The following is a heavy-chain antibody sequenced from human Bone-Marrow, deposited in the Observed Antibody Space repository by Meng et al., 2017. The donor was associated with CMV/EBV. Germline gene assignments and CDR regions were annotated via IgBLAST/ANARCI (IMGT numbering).Heavy chain of an antibody. CDR3: ARAACGVVVPAAPCNWFDP. D-gene: IGHD2-2*01. Sequence: GGSLRLSCAASGFTFSSYGMHWVRQAPGKGLEWVAVISYDGSNRYYADSVKGRFTISRDNSKNTLYRQMSSLRAEDTAVYSCARAACGVVVPAAPCNWFDPWGQGTLVTVSS. V-gene: IGHV3-30*19. CDR1: GFTFSSYG. J-gene: IGHJ5*02. CDR2: ISYDGSNR.